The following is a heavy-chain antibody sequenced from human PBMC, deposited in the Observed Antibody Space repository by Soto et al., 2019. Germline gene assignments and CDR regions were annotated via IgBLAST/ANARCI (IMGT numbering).Heavy chain of an antibody. V-gene: IGHV4-34*01. CDR1: GGSFSGYY. D-gene: IGHD3-9*01. J-gene: IGHJ4*02. CDR3: ARAALYDILTGYYPPAFDY. CDR2: INHSGST. Sequence: PSETLSLTCAVYGGSFSGYYWSWIRQPPGKGLEWIGEINHSGSTNYNPSLKSRVTILVDTSKNQFSLKLSSVTAADTAVYYCARAALYDILTGYYPPAFDYWGQGTLVTVSS.